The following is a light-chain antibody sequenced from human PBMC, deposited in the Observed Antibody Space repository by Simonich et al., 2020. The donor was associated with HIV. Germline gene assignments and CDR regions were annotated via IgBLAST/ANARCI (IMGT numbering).Light chain of an antibody. CDR3: QQYYSTPLT. V-gene: IGKV4-1*01. Sequence: DIVMTQSPDSLAVSLGERATINCKSSQNVFYRSNNKNYLAWYQQKPGQPPQLLLYWASTRESGVPDRFSGSGSGTDFNLTISSLQAEDVAVYYCQQYYSTPLTFGGGTKVEIK. CDR2: WAS. CDR1: QNVFYRSNNKNY. J-gene: IGKJ4*01.